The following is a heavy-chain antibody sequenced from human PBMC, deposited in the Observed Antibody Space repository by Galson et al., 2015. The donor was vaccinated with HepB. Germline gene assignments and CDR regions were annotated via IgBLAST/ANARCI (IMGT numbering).Heavy chain of an antibody. Sequence: QSGAEVKKPGESLKISCQASGYTFTTYWIAWVRQMPGKGLEWMGIIYPGDSDTRYSPSFQGQVTLSADKSINTAYLQWSSLKASDNAMYYCARQDQSALTNWGQGTLVTVSS. CDR1: GYTFTTYW. V-gene: IGHV5-51*01. CDR3: ARQDQSALTN. D-gene: IGHD3-9*01. J-gene: IGHJ4*02. CDR2: IYPGDSDT.